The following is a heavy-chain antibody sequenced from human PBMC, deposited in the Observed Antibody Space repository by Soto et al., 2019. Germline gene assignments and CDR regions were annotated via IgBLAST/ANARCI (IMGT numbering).Heavy chain of an antibody. V-gene: IGHV1-69*01. CDR3: ARVIDYGGNSYYYYYYGMDV. J-gene: IGHJ6*02. CDR2: IIPIFGTA. CDR1: GGTFSSYA. Sequence: VQLVQSGAEVKKPGSSVKVSCKASGGTFSSYAISWVRQAPGQGLEWMGGIIPIFGTANYAQKFQGRVTITADESTSTAYMELSSLRSEDTAVYYCARVIDYGGNSYYYYYYGMDVWGQGTTVTVSS. D-gene: IGHD4-17*01.